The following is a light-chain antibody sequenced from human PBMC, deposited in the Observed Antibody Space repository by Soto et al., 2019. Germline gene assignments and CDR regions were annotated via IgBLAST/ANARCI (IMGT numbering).Light chain of an antibody. V-gene: IGKV3-15*01. CDR2: DAS. J-gene: IGKJ1*01. Sequence: EIVMTQSPVTLSVSPGERATLSCRASQSVSSNLAWYQQRPGQAPRLLIYDASTRATGIPSRFSGSGSGTEFTLTISSLQSEDFAVYYCQQYNNWPKTFGRGTKVDIK. CDR3: QQYNNWPKT. CDR1: QSVSSN.